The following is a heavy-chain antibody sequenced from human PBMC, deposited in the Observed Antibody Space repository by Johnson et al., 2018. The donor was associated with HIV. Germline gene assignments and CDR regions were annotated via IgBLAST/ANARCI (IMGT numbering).Heavy chain of an antibody. D-gene: IGHD4/OR15-4a*01. CDR3: AARGLWTYDAFDI. V-gene: IGHV3-30*19. CDR2: IWYDGSNK. Sequence: QMQLVESGGGVVQPGRSLRLSCAASGFTFSSYGMHWVRQAPGKGLEWVAVIWYDGSNKYYADSVKGRFTISRDNSKNTLYLQMNSLRAEDTAVYYCAARGLWTYDAFDIWGQWTMVTVSS. J-gene: IGHJ3*02. CDR1: GFTFSSYG.